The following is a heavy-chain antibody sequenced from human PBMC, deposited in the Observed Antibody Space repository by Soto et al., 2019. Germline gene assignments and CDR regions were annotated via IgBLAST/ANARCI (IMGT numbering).Heavy chain of an antibody. J-gene: IGHJ4*02. V-gene: IGHV3-11*06. CDR3: ARSGIPALGPGAFDY. CDR2: IRSSSSYT. Sequence: GGCLRLSCAASGFTFSDYYMNWIRQAPGKGLEWVSHIRSSSSYTNYADSVKGRFTISRDNAKNSLSLQMNSLRAEDTAVYYCARSGIPALGPGAFDYWGQGTPVTVSS. D-gene: IGHD6-13*01. CDR1: GFTFSDYY.